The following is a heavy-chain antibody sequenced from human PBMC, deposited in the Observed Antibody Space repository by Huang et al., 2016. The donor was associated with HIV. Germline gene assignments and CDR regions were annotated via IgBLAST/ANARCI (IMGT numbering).Heavy chain of an antibody. Sequence: QVQLVESGGGVVEPGRSRRVSCAASGFSCSEAGSDWVRQGPGEGVEWVEGISYGGRNKFYADSVKGRFTISGYNSKSTVYLQMNRLRAGDTAVYYCAKDRRAYYYGSGIEYWGQGARVTVSS. J-gene: IGHJ4*02. CDR1: GFSCSEAG. CDR3: AKDRRAYYYGSGIEY. D-gene: IGHD3-10*01. V-gene: IGHV3-30*18. CDR2: ISYGGRNK.